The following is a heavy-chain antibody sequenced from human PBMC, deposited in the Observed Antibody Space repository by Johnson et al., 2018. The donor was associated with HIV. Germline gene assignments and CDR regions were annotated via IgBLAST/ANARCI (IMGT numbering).Heavy chain of an antibody. V-gene: IGHV3-11*04. Sequence: QVQLVESGGGLVKPGGSLRLSCAASGFSFSDYYMTWIRQAPGKGLEWVSYISSSCGTKYYADSLKGRFTISRDNAKNSLYLQMNSLRVEDTAVYYCATSGLTLGSSSSHAFDIWGQGTMVTVSS. CDR2: ISSSCGTK. D-gene: IGHD6-6*01. J-gene: IGHJ3*02. CDR3: ATSGLTLGSSSSHAFDI. CDR1: GFSFSDYY.